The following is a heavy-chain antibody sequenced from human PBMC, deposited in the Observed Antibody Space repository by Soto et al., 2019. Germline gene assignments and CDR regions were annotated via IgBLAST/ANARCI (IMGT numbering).Heavy chain of an antibody. D-gene: IGHD3-3*01. V-gene: IGHV4-39*01. J-gene: IGHJ5*02. CDR2: IYYSGST. CDR1: GGSISSSSYY. CDR3: ARGNVRFLEWLGLANWYDP. Sequence: SETLSLTCTVSGGSISSSSYYWGWIRQPPGKGLEWIGSIYYSGSTYYNPSLKSRVTISVDTSKNQFSLKLSSVTAADTAVYYCARGNVRFLEWLGLANWYDPWGQGTLVTVSS.